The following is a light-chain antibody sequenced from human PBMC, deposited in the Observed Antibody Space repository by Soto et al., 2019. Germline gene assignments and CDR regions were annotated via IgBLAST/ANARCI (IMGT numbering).Light chain of an antibody. CDR1: NSDVDDYRY. J-gene: IGLJ1*01. V-gene: IGLV2-11*01. Sequence: ALTQPRLVSGSPGQSLTISCTGTNSDVDDYRYVSWYQQFPGKAPKLVIYGVNQRPSGVPNRFSASNSDNTASLTISGLQAEDEADYYCCSYVTTPEIFGTGTKLTVL. CDR2: GVN. CDR3: CSYVTTPEI.